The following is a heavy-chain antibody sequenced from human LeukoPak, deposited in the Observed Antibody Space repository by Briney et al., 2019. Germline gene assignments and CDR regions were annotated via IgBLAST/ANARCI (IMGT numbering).Heavy chain of an antibody. J-gene: IGHJ4*02. CDR2: ISAYNGNT. V-gene: IGHV1-18*01. CDR3: ARYYYDSSGYYSNY. Sequence: ASVKVSCKASGYTFTSYGISWVRQAPGQGLEWMGWISAYNGNTNYAQKLQGRVTMTTDTSTSTAYMELGSLRPDDTAVYYCARYYYDSSGYYSNYWGQGTLVTVSS. D-gene: IGHD3-22*01. CDR1: GYTFTSYG.